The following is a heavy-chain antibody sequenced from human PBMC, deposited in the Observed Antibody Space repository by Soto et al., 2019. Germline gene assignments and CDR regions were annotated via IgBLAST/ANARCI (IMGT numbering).Heavy chain of an antibody. CDR1: GGSISSGDYY. Sequence: PSETLSLTCTVSGGSISSGDYYWSWIRQPPGKGLEWIGYIYYSGSTYYNPSLKSRVTISVDTSKNQFSLKLSSVTAADTAVYYCARDLGASMTTVVNDAFDIWGQGTMVTVSS. V-gene: IGHV4-30-4*01. J-gene: IGHJ3*02. CDR3: ARDLGASMTTVVNDAFDI. D-gene: IGHD4-17*01. CDR2: IYYSGST.